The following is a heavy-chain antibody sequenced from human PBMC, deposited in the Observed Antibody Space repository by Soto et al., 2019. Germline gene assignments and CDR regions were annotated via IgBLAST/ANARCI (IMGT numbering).Heavy chain of an antibody. CDR2: ISWNSGSI. V-gene: IGHV3-9*01. J-gene: IGHJ3*02. CDR3: AKDFRAGSTKTRHAFDI. Sequence: GGSLRLSCAASGFTFDDYAMHWVRQAPGKGLEWVSGISWNSGSIGYADSVKGRFTISRDNAKNSLYLQMNSLRAEDTALYYCAKDFRAGSTKTRHAFDIWGQGTMVTVSS. CDR1: GFTFDDYA. D-gene: IGHD2-2*01.